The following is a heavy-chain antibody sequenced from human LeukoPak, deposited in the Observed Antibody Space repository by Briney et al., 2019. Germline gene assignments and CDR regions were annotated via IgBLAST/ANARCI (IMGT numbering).Heavy chain of an antibody. CDR3: ARVVVVPAAIFSDY. J-gene: IGHJ4*02. Sequence: GGSLRLSCAASGFTFSSYSMNWDRQAPGKGLEWVSYISSSSSTIYYADSVKGRFTISRDNAKNSLYLQMNSLRAEDTAVYYCARVVVVPAAIFSDYWGQGTLVTVSS. V-gene: IGHV3-48*01. D-gene: IGHD2-2*01. CDR2: ISSSSSTI. CDR1: GFTFSSYS.